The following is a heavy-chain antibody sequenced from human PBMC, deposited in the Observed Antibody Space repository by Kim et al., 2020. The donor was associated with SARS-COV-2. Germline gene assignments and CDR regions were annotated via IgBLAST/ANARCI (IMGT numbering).Heavy chain of an antibody. V-gene: IGHV4-59*08. J-gene: IGHJ6*02. CDR3: ARHGGTILDYGMDV. D-gene: IGHD3-3*01. CDR2: IYYSGST. CDR1: GGSISSYY. Sequence: SETLSLTCTVSGGSISSYYWSWIRQPPGKGLEWIGYIYYSGSTNYNPSLKSRVTISVDTSKNQFSLKLSSVTAADTAVYYCARHGGTILDYGMDVWGQGTTVTVSS.